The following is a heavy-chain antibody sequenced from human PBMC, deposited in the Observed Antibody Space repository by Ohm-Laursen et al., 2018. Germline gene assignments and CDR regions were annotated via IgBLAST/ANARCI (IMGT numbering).Heavy chain of an antibody. CDR1: GYTFTNYF. CDR3: ARGRGFDY. J-gene: IGHJ4*02. CDR2: IDPSGGTT. Sequence: GASVKVSCKASGYTFTNYFIHWVRQAPGQGLEWMGIIDPSGGTTSYAQKFQGRVIVTRDTSTSTVYMDLSSLRPEDTAMFYCARGRGFDYWGQGILVTVSS. D-gene: IGHD3-16*01. V-gene: IGHV1-46*01.